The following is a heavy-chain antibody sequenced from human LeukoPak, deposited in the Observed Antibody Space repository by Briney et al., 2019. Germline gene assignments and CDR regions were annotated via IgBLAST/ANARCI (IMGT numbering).Heavy chain of an antibody. V-gene: IGHV3-23*01. D-gene: IGHD5-24*01. CDR3: VKGLRRDGYSSFDY. J-gene: IGHJ4*02. Sequence: PGGSLRLSCAASGFSFSSYAINWVRQAPGKGLEWVSAISGSGGSTHYADSVKGRFTISRDNSKNTLYLQMSSLRAEDTAVYYCVKGLRRDGYSSFDYWGQGTLVTVSS. CDR1: GFSFSSYA. CDR2: ISGSGGST.